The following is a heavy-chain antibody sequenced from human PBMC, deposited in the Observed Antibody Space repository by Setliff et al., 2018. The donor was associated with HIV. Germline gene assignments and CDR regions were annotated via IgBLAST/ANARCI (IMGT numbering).Heavy chain of an antibody. CDR2: IYQSGRT. V-gene: IGHV4-38-2*01. Sequence: PSETLSLTCAVSGYSISSSHWWGWIRQPPGRGLEWVGSIYQSGRTFYNPSLSGRVTVSIAASKNQFSLKLTSVTAADTAVYYCARSALYGDNFRIFWYFDVWGRGTLVTVSS. CDR1: GYSISSSHW. CDR3: ARSALYGDNFRIFWYFDV. D-gene: IGHD4-17*01. J-gene: IGHJ2*01.